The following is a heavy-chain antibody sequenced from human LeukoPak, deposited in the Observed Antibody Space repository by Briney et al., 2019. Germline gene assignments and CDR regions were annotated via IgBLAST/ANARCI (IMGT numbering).Heavy chain of an antibody. D-gene: IGHD4-23*01. CDR2: IYHSGST. CDR1: GGSISSGGYY. V-gene: IGHV4-30-2*01. Sequence: PSETLSLTCTASGGSISSGGYYWSWIRQPPGKGLEWIGYIYHSGSTYYNPSLKSRVTISVDRSKNQFSLELSSVTAADTAVYYCASSDYDGSPPVWGQGTLATVSS. J-gene: IGHJ4*02. CDR3: ASSDYDGSPPV.